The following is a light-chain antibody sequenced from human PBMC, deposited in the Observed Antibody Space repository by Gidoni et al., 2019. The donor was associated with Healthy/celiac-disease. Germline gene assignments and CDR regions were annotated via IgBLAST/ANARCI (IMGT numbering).Light chain of an antibody. CDR1: KLGDKY. J-gene: IGLJ2*01. Sequence: SYELPPPRSVSVSPGQTARITCSGVKLGDKYACWYQQKPGQSPVLLIYQDSKRPAGIPERFSRSNSGNTATLTISGTQAMDEADYYCQAWDSSTVVFGGGTNLTVL. V-gene: IGLV3-1*01. CDR3: QAWDSSTVV. CDR2: QDS.